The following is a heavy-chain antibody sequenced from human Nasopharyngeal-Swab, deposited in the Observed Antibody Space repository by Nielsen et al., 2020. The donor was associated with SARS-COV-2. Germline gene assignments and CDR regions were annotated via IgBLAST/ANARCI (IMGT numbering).Heavy chain of an antibody. CDR3: AKAFAPTAVAGTATLGY. D-gene: IGHD6-19*01. V-gene: IGHV3-30*18. CDR2: ISYDGSNK. Sequence: WIRQPPGKGLEWVAVISYDGSNKYYAGSVKGRFTISRDNSKNTLYLQMNSLRAEDTAVYYCAKAFAPTAVAGTATLGYWGQGTLVTVSS. J-gene: IGHJ4*02.